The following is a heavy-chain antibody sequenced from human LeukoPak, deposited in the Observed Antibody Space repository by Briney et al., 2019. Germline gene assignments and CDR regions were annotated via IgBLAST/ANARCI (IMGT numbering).Heavy chain of an antibody. V-gene: IGHV3-48*01. J-gene: IGHJ6*03. CDR2: ISSSNSTI. Sequence: PGGSLRLSCAASGFTFSSYSMHWVRQAPGKGLEWISYISSSNSTIYYADSVKDRFTISRANHKNSLYLQMNSLRAEDTAVYYCARRLPWFGESYYYYYMDVWGKGTTVTVSS. CDR1: GFTFSSYS. CDR3: ARRLPWFGESYYYYYMDV. D-gene: IGHD3-10*01.